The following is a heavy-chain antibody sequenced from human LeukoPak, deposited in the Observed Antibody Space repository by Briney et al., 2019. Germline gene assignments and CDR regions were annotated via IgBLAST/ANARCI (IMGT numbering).Heavy chain of an antibody. D-gene: IGHD3-22*01. CDR3: AIDDSRYGMDV. V-gene: IGHV3-48*03. CDR1: GFTFSSYE. Sequence: GGSLRLSCAASGFTFSSYEMNWVRQAPGKGLEWVSYISSSGSTIYYADSVKGRFTISRDNAKNSLYLQMNSLRAEDTAVYYCAIDDSRYGMDVWGQGTTVTVSS. J-gene: IGHJ6*02. CDR2: ISSSGSTI.